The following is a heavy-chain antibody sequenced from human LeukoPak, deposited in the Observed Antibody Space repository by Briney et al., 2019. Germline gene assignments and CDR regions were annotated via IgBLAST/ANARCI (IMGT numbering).Heavy chain of an antibody. CDR3: ARFGYSSSSPTSA. V-gene: IGHV4-34*01. CDR1: GGTFSGYY. Sequence: SETLSLTCAVYGGTFSGYYWSWIRQPPGKGLEWIGEINHSGSTNYNPSLKSRVTISVDTSKNQFSLKLSSVTAADTAVYYCARFGYSSSSPTSAWGQGTLVTVSS. D-gene: IGHD6-6*01. J-gene: IGHJ5*02. CDR2: INHSGST.